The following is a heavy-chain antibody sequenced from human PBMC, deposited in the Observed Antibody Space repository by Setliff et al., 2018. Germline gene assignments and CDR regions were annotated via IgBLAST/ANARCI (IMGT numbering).Heavy chain of an antibody. Sequence: GSLRLSCAASGFSFSSYAMSWVRQAPGKGLEWIGSIYYRGSTYHNPSLKSRVTVSVDTSKNQFSLKLSSVTAADTATYYCARAGPTVTFFRVLVISWWDPWGQGSLVTVSS. J-gene: IGHJ5*02. D-gene: IGHD3-3*01. V-gene: IGHV4-39*07. CDR2: IYYRGST. CDR3: ARAGPTVTFFRVLVISWWDP. CDR1: GFSFSSYA.